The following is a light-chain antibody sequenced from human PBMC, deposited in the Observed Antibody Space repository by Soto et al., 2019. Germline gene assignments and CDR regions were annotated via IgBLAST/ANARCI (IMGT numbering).Light chain of an antibody. J-gene: IGKJ1*01. CDR1: QSISSW. CDR2: DAS. CDR3: QQYNSYPWT. Sequence: DIQMTQSPSTLSASVGDRVTITCRASQSISSWLAWYQQKPGEAPKLLIYDASSLESGVPSRFSGSGSGTEFTLTITSLQPDDFETYYCQQYNSYPWTLGQGTKVDIK. V-gene: IGKV1-5*01.